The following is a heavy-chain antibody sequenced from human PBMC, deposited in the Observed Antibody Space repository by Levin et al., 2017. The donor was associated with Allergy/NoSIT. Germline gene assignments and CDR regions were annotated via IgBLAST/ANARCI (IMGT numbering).Heavy chain of an antibody. V-gene: IGHV3-23*01. CDR3: AKGRRSSGGRDLDY. CDR2: ISGGGGTS. CDR1: GFTFSSYA. D-gene: IGHD6-19*01. Sequence: PGGSLRLSCAASGFTFSSYAMSGVRQAPGKGLEWVSGISGGGGTSYYADSVKGRFTISRDNSKNTLYLQMNSLRAEDTAVYYCAKGRRSSGGRDLDYWGQGTLVNVSS. J-gene: IGHJ4*02.